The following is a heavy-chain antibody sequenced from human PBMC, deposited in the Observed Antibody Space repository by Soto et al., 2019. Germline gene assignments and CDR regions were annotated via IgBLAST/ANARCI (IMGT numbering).Heavy chain of an antibody. D-gene: IGHD3-9*01. CDR2: INHSGST. V-gene: IGHV4-34*01. J-gene: IGHJ5*02. CDR1: GGSFSGYY. Sequence: QVQLQQWGAGLLKPSETLSLTCAVYGGSFSGYYWSWIRQPPGKGLEWIGEINHSGSTNYIPSLKSRVTISVDTSKNQFSLKLSSVTAADTAVYYCARGKLLYYDILTGYRRRRFDPWGQGTLVTVSS. CDR3: ARGKLLYYDILTGYRRRRFDP.